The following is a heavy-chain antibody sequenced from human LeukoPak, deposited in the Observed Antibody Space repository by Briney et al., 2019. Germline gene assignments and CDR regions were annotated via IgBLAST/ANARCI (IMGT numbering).Heavy chain of an antibody. CDR3: ARDSSGFNWFDP. CDR1: GYSFTSYW. CDR2: IYPGDPDT. V-gene: IGHV5-51*01. J-gene: IGHJ5*02. D-gene: IGHD6-19*01. Sequence: GESLKISCNGSGYSFTSYWIGWVRHLPGKGLEWMGIIYPGDPDTRYSPSFQGQVTISADKSISTAYLQWSSLKASDTAMYYCARDSSGFNWFDPWGQGTLVTVSS.